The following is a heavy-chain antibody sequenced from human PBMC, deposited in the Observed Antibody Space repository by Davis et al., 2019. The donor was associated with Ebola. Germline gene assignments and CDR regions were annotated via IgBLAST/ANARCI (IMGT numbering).Heavy chain of an antibody. V-gene: IGHV3-9*01. Sequence: PGGSLRLSCAASGFTFEDYAMHWVRQAPGKGLEWVSGISWNSNAIGYADSVKGRFTISSDNAKNSLYLQMNSLRAEDTAVYYCARETVHWGQGTLVTVSS. J-gene: IGHJ4*01. CDR3: ARETVH. D-gene: IGHD4-11*01. CDR1: GFTFEDYA. CDR2: ISWNSNAI.